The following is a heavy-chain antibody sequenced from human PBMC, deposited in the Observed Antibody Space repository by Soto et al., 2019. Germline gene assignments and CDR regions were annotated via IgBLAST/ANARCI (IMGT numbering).Heavy chain of an antibody. CDR1: GFSFSSFG. CDR2: IWYDGSLE. V-gene: IGHV3-33*03. CDR3: AKPSYDFWSGYYHPFDY. D-gene: IGHD3-3*01. Sequence: PGGSLRLSCAASGFSFSSFGMHWVRQAPGKGLEWVAIIWYDGSLEHYADSVKGRFTISRDNSKNTLYLQMNSLRVEDTAVYYCAKPSYDFWSGYYHPFDYWGQGTLVTVSS. J-gene: IGHJ4*02.